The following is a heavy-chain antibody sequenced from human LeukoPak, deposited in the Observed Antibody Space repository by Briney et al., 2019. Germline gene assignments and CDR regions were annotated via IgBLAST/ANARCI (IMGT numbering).Heavy chain of an antibody. CDR2: IWYDGSNK. CDR3: ARDSPDDYYDSSGYYRLDY. D-gene: IGHD3-22*01. Sequence: GRSLRLSCAASGFTFSSYGMHWVRQAPGKGLEWVAVIWYDGSNKYYADSAKGRLTISRDNSKNTLYLQMNSLRAEDTAVYYCARDSPDDYYDSSGYYRLDYWGQGTLVTVSS. V-gene: IGHV3-33*01. CDR1: GFTFSSYG. J-gene: IGHJ4*02.